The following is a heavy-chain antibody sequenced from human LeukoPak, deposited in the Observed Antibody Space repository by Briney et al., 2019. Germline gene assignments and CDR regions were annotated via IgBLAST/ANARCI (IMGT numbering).Heavy chain of an antibody. D-gene: IGHD6-6*01. CDR1: GGSINSYY. CDR2: FFTSGIP. Sequence: SETLSLTCTVSGGSINSYYWNWIRQPAGKGLEWIGHFFTSGIPNYNPSLKSRVTMSVDTSKNQFSLKLSSVTAADTAVYYCARWGSSGTFDYWGQGTLVTVSS. J-gene: IGHJ4*02. V-gene: IGHV4-4*07. CDR3: ARWGSSGTFDY.